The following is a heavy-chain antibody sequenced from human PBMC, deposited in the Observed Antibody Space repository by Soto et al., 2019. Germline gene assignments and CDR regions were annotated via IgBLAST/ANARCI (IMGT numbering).Heavy chain of an antibody. CDR1: GYTFTSYD. CDR3: ARENDYIWGSYRHGLDY. CDR2: MNPNSGNT. Sequence: ASVKVSCKASGYTFTSYDINWVRQATGQGLEWMGWMNPNSGNTGYAQKFQGRVTMTRNTSISTAYMELSSLRSEDTAVYYCARENDYIWGSYRHGLDYWGQGTLVTVSS. D-gene: IGHD3-16*02. V-gene: IGHV1-8*01. J-gene: IGHJ4*02.